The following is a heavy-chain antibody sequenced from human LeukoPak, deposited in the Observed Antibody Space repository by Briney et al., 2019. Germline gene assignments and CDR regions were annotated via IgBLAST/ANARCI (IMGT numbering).Heavy chain of an antibody. CDR1: GGSFSGYY. J-gene: IGHJ3*02. Sequence: SETLSLTCAVCGGSFSGYYWSWIRQPPGKGLEWIGEINHSGSTNYNPSLKSRVTISVDTSKNQFSLKLSSVTAADTAVYYCAREYPAYCGGDCYRGDAFDIWGQGTMVTVSS. V-gene: IGHV4-34*01. CDR3: AREYPAYCGGDCYRGDAFDI. CDR2: INHSGST. D-gene: IGHD2-21*01.